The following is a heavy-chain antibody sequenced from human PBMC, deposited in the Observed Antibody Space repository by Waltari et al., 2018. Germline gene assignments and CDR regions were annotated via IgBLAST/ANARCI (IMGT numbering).Heavy chain of an antibody. CDR2: IYYSGST. CDR1: GGSIRSSSYY. V-gene: IGHV4-39*07. Sequence: QLQLQESGPGLVKPSETLYLTCTVCGGSIRSSSYYWGWIRQPPGKGLEWIGSIYYSGSTYYNPSLKSRVTISVDTSKNHFSLKLSSVTAADTAVYYCARGITLIDPWGQGTLVTVSS. J-gene: IGHJ5*02. D-gene: IGHD3-16*01. CDR3: ARGITLIDP.